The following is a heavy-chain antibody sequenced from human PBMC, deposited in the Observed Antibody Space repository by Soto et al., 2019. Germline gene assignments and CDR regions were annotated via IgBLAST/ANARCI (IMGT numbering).Heavy chain of an antibody. J-gene: IGHJ5*02. CDR2: INSDGSST. Sequence: PGGSLRLSCAASGFTFSSYWMHWVRQAPGKGLVWVSRINSDGSSTSYADSVKGRFTISRDNAKNTLYLQMNSLRVEDTAVYYCARERLYSGYENWFDPWGQGTLVTVSS. V-gene: IGHV3-74*01. D-gene: IGHD5-12*01. CDR1: GFTFSSYW. CDR3: ARERLYSGYENWFDP.